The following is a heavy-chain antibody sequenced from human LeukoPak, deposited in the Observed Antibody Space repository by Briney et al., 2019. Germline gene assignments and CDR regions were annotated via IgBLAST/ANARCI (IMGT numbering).Heavy chain of an antibody. Sequence: SETLSLTCTVSGGSISSGGYYWSWIRQHPGKGLEWIGYIYYSGSTYYNPSLKSRVTISVDTSKNQFSLKLSSVTAADTAVYYCAALGQLVPVWFDPWGQGTLVTVSS. V-gene: IGHV4-31*03. CDR2: IYYSGST. D-gene: IGHD6-6*01. CDR3: AALGQLVPVWFDP. CDR1: GGSISSGGYY. J-gene: IGHJ5*02.